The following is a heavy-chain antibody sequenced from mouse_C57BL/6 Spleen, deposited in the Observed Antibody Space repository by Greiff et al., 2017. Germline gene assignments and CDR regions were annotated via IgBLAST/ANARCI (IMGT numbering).Heavy chain of an antibody. D-gene: IGHD1-1*01. CDR2: ISSGGSYT. CDR3: ARYGAYCGSSPWYFDV. CDR1: GFTFSSYG. J-gene: IGHJ1*03. Sequence: EVQLVESGGDLVKPGGSLKLSCAASGFTFSSYGMSWVRQTPDKRLEWVATISSGGSYTYYPDSVKGRFTISRDTAKNTLYLQLSSLKSEAPAMYDSARYGAYCGSSPWYFDVWGTGTTVTVSS. V-gene: IGHV5-6*01.